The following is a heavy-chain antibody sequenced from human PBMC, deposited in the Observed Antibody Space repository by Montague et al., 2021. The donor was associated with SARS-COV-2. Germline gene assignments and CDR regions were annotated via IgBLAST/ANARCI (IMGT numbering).Heavy chain of an antibody. J-gene: IGHJ4*02. CDR3: ARDIAVTGLFDY. Sequence: TLSLTCTVSGGSISSGSYYWSWIRPPAGKGLEWIWRISISGSTNYNPSLKSRVTISVDTSKNQFSLKLSSVTAADTAVYYCARDIAVTGLFDYWGQGTLVTVSS. V-gene: IGHV4-61*02. CDR2: ISISGST. D-gene: IGHD6-19*01. CDR1: GGSISSGSYY.